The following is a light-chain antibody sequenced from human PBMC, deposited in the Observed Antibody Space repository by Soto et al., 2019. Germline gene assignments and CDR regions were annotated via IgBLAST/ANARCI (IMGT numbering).Light chain of an antibody. CDR1: QGISNF. Sequence: IQLTQSPSSLSASVGDRVTITCRASQGISNFLAWYQQKPGKVPKLLIYAASTLQSGVPSRFSGSGSGTDFTLTISSLQPEDVATYYCQKYNSALQFGQGTKVDI. J-gene: IGKJ1*01. V-gene: IGKV1-27*01. CDR2: AAS. CDR3: QKYNSALQ.